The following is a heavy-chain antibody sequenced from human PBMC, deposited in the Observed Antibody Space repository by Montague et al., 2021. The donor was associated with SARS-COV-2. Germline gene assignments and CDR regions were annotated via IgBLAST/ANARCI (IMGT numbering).Heavy chain of an antibody. D-gene: IGHD6-13*01. CDR3: ARIQSSWCRHPHLGYYYGMDV. V-gene: IGHV2-70*11. CDR1: GFSLSTSGMC. Sequence: PALVKPTQTLTLTCTFSGFSLSTSGMCVSWIRQPPGKALEWLARIDWDDDKYYSTSLKTRLTISKDTSKNQVVLTMTNMDPVDTATYYCARIQSSWCRHPHLGYYYGMDVWGQGTTVTVSS. J-gene: IGHJ6*02. CDR2: IDWDDDK.